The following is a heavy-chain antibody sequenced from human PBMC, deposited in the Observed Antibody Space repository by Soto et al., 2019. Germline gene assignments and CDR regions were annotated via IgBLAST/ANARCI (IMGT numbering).Heavy chain of an antibody. CDR3: AGAGIAVAGDFYFDY. CDR1: GGSISSYY. J-gene: IGHJ4*02. Sequence: SETLSLTCTVPGGSISSYYWSWIRQPPGKGLEWIGYIYYSGSTNYNPSLKSRVTISVDTSKNQFSLKLSSVTAADTAVYYCAGAGIAVAGDFYFDYWGQGTLVTVSS. CDR2: IYYSGST. V-gene: IGHV4-59*08. D-gene: IGHD6-19*01.